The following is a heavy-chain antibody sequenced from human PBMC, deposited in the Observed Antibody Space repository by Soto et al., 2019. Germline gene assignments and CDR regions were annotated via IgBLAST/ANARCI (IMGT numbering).Heavy chain of an antibody. J-gene: IGHJ4*02. D-gene: IGHD1-1*01. Sequence: SLTCTVSGGSINSYYWAWVRQPAGKGLEWIGHIYTTGSTNYNPSLKSRVTMSVDTSKNQFSLSLSSVTAADTAVYYCARSRGSAGTTYYFDYWGQGTLVTVSS. CDR2: IYTTGST. V-gene: IGHV4-4*07. CDR3: ARSRGSAGTTYYFDY. CDR1: GGSINSYY.